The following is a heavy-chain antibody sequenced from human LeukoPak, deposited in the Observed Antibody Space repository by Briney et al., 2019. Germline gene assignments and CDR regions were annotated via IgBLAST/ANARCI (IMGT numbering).Heavy chain of an antibody. D-gene: IGHD6-13*01. CDR3: AREAGYSSSWYSGEAFDI. V-gene: IGHV3-30*02. CDR1: GFTLSNAW. Sequence: PGGSLRLSCAASGFTLSNAWMNWVRQAPGKGLEWVAFIRYDGSNKYYADSVKGRFTISRDNAKNTLYLQMNSLRAEDTAVYYCAREAGYSSSWYSGEAFDIWGQGTMVTVSS. J-gene: IGHJ3*02. CDR2: IRYDGSNK.